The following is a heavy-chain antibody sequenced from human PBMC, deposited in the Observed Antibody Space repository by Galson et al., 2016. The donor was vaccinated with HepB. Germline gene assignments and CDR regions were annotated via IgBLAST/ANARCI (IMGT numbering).Heavy chain of an antibody. Sequence: SLRLSCAASGFALGGYAMSWVRQAPGKGLEWVSGISGSGGSTYYADSVKGRFSISRDNLKNTVDLQMNSLRAEDTAVYYCAKGFGATCYDILTGNDGWGQGTLVTVSS. D-gene: IGHD3-9*01. V-gene: IGHV3-23*01. J-gene: IGHJ4*02. CDR1: GFALGGYA. CDR3: AKGFGATCYDILTGNDG. CDR2: ISGSGGST.